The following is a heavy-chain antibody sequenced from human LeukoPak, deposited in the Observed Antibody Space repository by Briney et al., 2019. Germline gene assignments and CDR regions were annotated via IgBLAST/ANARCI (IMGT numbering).Heavy chain of an antibody. CDR1: GGSITSTNW. V-gene: IGHV4-4*02. D-gene: IGHD2-8*01. J-gene: IGHJ4*02. CDR2: DSLSGLT. Sequence: SGTLSLTCGVSGGSITSTNWWSGGRQPPGEGVEWIGEDSLSGLTNYNPSLRGRVIMALDTSKNHLSLHLTSVTAADTAVYYCSRENGAFSPFGYWGQGDLVTVLS. CDR3: SRENGAFSPFGY.